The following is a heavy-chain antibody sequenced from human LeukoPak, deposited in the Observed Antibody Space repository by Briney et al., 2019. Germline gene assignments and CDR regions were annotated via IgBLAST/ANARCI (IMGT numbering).Heavy chain of an antibody. CDR3: AMYPNSNTAMAHDY. CDR1: CGSISSSSYY. J-gene: IGHJ4*02. CDR2: IFSYGST. Sequence: PSETLSLTCTVSCGSISSSSYYWGWIRQPPGKGLEWIGSIFSYGSTYYNPSLKSRVTISVYTSTNQFSLKLSSMQMKSTSAYYSAMYPNSNTAMAHDYWGQGTLVTVSS. D-gene: IGHD5-18*01. V-gene: IGHV4-39*01.